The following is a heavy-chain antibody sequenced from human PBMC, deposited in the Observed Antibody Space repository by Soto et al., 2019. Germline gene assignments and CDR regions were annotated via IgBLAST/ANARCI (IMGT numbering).Heavy chain of an antibody. J-gene: IGHJ4*02. Sequence: GGSLRLSCAASGYTFSSYAMSWVRQAPGKGLEWVSAISGSGGSTYYADSVKGRFTNSRDNSKNTLYLQLNSLRAEDTAVYYCAKGGIAARPGFDYWGQGTLVTVSS. D-gene: IGHD6-6*01. CDR3: AKGGIAARPGFDY. CDR2: ISGSGGST. CDR1: GYTFSSYA. V-gene: IGHV3-23*01.